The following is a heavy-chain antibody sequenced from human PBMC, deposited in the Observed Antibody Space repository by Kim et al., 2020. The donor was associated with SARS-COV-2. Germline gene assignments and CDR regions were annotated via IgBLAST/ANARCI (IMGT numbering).Heavy chain of an antibody. D-gene: IGHD5-12*01. V-gene: IGHV3-11*01. J-gene: IGHJ6*02. CDR3: ARDMKEMATISYYYYGMDV. Sequence: KGRFTISRDNAKNSLYLQMNSLRAEDTAVYYCARDMKEMATISYYYYGMDVWGQGTTVTVSS.